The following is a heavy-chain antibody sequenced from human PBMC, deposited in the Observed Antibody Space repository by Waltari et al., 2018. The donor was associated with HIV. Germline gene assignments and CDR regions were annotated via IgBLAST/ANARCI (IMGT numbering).Heavy chain of an antibody. CDR2: IRYDGISK. V-gene: IGHV3-30*02. Sequence: QLVESGGGVVQPGGSLSLSFAASGFILSHSGVHWVRQAPGKGLEWVAFIRYDGISKYYTESVKGRFTISRDKSKKTVFLQMNSLRPDDTAVYYCAKDLKTMLRGGGLDPWGQGTLVTVSS. D-gene: IGHD3-10*01. J-gene: IGHJ5*02. CDR1: GFILSHSG. CDR3: AKDLKTMLRGGGLDP.